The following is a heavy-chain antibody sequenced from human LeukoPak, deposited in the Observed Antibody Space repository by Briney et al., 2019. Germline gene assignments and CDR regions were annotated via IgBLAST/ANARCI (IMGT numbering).Heavy chain of an antibody. CDR3: AGSMVRGVVDY. D-gene: IGHD3-10*01. Sequence: GGSLRLSCAASGFTFSSYSMNWVRQAPGKGLEWVSYISSSSSSYIYYADSVKGRFTISRDNAKNSLYLQMNSLRAEDTAVYYCAGSMVRGVVDYWGQGTLVTVSS. J-gene: IGHJ4*02. V-gene: IGHV3-21*01. CDR2: ISSSSSSYI. CDR1: GFTFSSYS.